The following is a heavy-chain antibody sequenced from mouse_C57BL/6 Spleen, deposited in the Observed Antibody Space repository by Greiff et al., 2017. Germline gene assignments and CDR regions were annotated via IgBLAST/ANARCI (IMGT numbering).Heavy chain of an antibody. CDR1: GYTFTSYW. Sequence: QVQLQQPGAELVKPGASVTMSCKASGYTFTSYWITWVKQRPGQGLEWIGDIYPGSGSTNYNEKFKSKATLTVDTSSSTAYMQLSSLTSEDSAVYYCARWRETTVVEWYFDVWGTGTTVTVSS. D-gene: IGHD1-1*01. V-gene: IGHV1-55*01. J-gene: IGHJ1*03. CDR3: ARWRETTVVEWYFDV. CDR2: IYPGSGST.